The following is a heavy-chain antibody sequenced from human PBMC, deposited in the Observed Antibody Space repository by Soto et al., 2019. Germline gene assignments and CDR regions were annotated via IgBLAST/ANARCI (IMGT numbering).Heavy chain of an antibody. J-gene: IGHJ4*02. CDR2: VSSSSSTI. CDR3: ARDVVWLVIDY. D-gene: IGHD6-19*01. Sequence: GGSLRLSCAASGFTFSSYSMNWVRQAPGKGLEWVSYVSSSSSTIYYADSVKGRFTISRDNAKNSLYLQMNSLRAEDTAVYYCARDVVWLVIDYWGQGTLVTVSS. V-gene: IGHV3-48*01. CDR1: GFTFSSYS.